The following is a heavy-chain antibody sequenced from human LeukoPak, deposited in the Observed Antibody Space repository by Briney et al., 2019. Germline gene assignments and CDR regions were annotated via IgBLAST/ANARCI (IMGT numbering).Heavy chain of an antibody. V-gene: IGHV3-30*02. J-gene: IGHJ4*02. D-gene: IGHD2-2*01. CDR1: GFTFSSYG. CDR2: IRYDGSNK. CDR3: AKDHMRYCSSTSCSQFDY. Sequence: GGSLRLSCAASGFTFSSYGMHWVRQAPGKGLEWVAFIRYDGSNKYYADSVKGRFTISRDNSKNTLYLQMNSLRAEDTAVYYCAKDHMRYCSSTSCSQFDYWGQGTLVTVSS.